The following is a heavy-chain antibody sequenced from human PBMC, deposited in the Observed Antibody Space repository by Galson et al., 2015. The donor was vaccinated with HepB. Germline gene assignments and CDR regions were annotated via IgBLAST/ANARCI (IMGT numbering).Heavy chain of an antibody. J-gene: IGHJ4*02. Sequence: SLRLSCAASGFPFSDYYMSWIRQAPGKWLEWVSYISSSSSYTNYADSVKGRFTISRDNAKNSLYLQMNSLRAEDTAVYYCARDYYGSGTFDYWSQGTLVTVSS. V-gene: IGHV3-11*06. CDR1: GFPFSDYY. CDR2: ISSSSSYT. D-gene: IGHD3-10*01. CDR3: ARDYYGSGTFDY.